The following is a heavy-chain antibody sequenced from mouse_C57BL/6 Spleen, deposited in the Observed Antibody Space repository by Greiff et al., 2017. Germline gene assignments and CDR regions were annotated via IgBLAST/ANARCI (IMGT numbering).Heavy chain of an antibody. D-gene: IGHD2-4*01. CDR2: IYPGSGST. CDR1: GYTFTSYW. CDR3: ARERSYYDYDFAY. J-gene: IGHJ3*01. Sequence: VQLQQPGAELVKPGASVKMSCKASGYTFTSYWITWVKQRPGQGLEWIGDIYPGSGSTNYNEKFKSKATLTVDTSSSTAYMQLSSLTSEDSAVYYCARERSYYDYDFAYWGQGTLVTVSA. V-gene: IGHV1-55*01.